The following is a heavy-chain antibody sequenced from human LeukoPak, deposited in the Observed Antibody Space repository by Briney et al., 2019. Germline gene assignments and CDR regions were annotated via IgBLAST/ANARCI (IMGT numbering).Heavy chain of an antibody. Sequence: SGTLSLTCAVSGGSISSSNWWSWVRQPTGKGLEWIGEINHSGSTNYNPSLKSRVTISVDTSKNQFSLKLSSVTAADTAVYYCALTGYFGWSRGGMDVWGKGTTVTVSS. V-gene: IGHV4-4*02. CDR3: ALTGYFGWSRGGMDV. CDR2: INHSGST. D-gene: IGHD3-9*01. J-gene: IGHJ6*04. CDR1: GGSISSSNW.